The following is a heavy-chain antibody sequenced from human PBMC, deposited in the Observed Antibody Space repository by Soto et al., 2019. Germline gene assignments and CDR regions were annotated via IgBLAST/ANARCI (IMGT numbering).Heavy chain of an antibody. J-gene: IGHJ4*02. V-gene: IGHV1-18*04. D-gene: IGHD1-26*01. CDR1: GYTFNRHG. CDR3: ARDRIVCAREIDF. CDR2: ISGYNGDI. Sequence: QVHLVQSGGEVKKPGASVKVSCKASGYTFNRHGITWVRQAPGQGLEWMGWISGYNGDINYEQKFQGRVTLSSDTLTSTVYLELKSLRFDDTAVYYCARDRIVCAREIDFWGQGTLVTVSS.